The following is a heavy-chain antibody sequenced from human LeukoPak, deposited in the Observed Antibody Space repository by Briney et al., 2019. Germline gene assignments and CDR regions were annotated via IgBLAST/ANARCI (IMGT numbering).Heavy chain of an antibody. CDR1: GFTFSYYA. V-gene: IGHV3-30-3*01. CDR2: ISYDGNNK. CDR3: ARVRGGVGAFDI. Sequence: QPGGSLRLSCAASGFTFSYYAMHWVRQAPGKGLEWVAVISYDGNNKYYTDSVKGRFTISRDNSKNTLFLQMNSLRAEDTAMYYCARVRGGVGAFDIWGQGTMVTVSS. J-gene: IGHJ3*02. D-gene: IGHD3-10*01.